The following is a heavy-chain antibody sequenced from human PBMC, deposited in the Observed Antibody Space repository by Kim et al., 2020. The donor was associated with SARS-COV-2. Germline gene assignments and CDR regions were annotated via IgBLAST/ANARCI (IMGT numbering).Heavy chain of an antibody. CDR1: GFTFSSQW. D-gene: IGHD3-10*01. Sequence: GGSLRLSCAVSGFTFSSQWMTWVRQAPGKGLEWVANIKQDGSGKYYLDSVKGRFTISRDNAKNSLYLQMNSLRPEDTALYYCARVPYGSGSEFDYWGQGT. V-gene: IGHV3-7*01. J-gene: IGHJ4*02. CDR3: ARVPYGSGSEFDY. CDR2: IKQDGSGK.